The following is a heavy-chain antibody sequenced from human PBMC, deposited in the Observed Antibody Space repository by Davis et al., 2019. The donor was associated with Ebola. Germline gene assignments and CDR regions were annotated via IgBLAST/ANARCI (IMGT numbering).Heavy chain of an antibody. CDR3: ASTPYGGWFYYFDY. D-gene: IGHD6-19*01. CDR2: IDPSDSYT. Sequence: GESLKISCKGSGYSFTSYWISWVRQMPGKGLEWMGRIDPSDSYTNYSPSFQGHVTISADKSISPAYLQWSSLKAADTAMYYCASTPYGGWFYYFDYWGQGTLVTVSS. CDR1: GYSFTSYW. J-gene: IGHJ4*02. V-gene: IGHV5-10-1*01.